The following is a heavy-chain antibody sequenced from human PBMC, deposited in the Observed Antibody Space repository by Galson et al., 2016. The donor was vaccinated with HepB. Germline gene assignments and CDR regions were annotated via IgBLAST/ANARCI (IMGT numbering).Heavy chain of an antibody. V-gene: IGHV3-74*01. CDR3: VRDGDHYDFDF. D-gene: IGHD4-17*01. CDR1: EFTFSHYA. J-gene: IGHJ4*02. Sequence: SLRLSCAASEFTFSHYAMSWVRQAPGQGLVWVSRINGAGSDTAYADSVRGRFTISRDNARNTLFLQMNSLRAEDTAVYLCVRDGDHYDFDFWGQGTLVTVSS. CDR2: INGAGSDT.